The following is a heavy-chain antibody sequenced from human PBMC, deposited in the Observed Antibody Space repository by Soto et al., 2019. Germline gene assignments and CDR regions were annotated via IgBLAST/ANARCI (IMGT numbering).Heavy chain of an antibody. J-gene: IGHJ4*02. D-gene: IGHD6-19*01. CDR1: GFTFSSYG. CDR3: AKVKYRGYNSGWPDYHFDY. Sequence: QVQLVESGGGVVQPGRSLRLSCAASGFTFSSYGMNWVRQAPGKGLEWVALISYEGSLKYYADSVKGRFTISRDSSKNTLNLQMNSLRAEDTAVYYCAKVKYRGYNSGWPDYHFDYWGQGTLVTVSS. V-gene: IGHV3-30*18. CDR2: ISYEGSLK.